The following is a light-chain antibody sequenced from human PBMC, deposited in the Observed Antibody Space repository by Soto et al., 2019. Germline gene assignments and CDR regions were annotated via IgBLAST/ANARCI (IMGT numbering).Light chain of an antibody. Sequence: DIQMTQSPTTLSGSVGDRVTITCRASQTISSWLAWYQQKPGKAPKLLIYKASTLKSGVPSRFSGSGSGTEITLTISSLKPDDFATYYCQHYNSYSEAFGQGTKVDIK. J-gene: IGKJ1*01. CDR2: KAS. V-gene: IGKV1-5*03. CDR1: QTISSW. CDR3: QHYNSYSEA.